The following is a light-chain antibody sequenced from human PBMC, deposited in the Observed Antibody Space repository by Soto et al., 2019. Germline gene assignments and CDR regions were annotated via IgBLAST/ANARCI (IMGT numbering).Light chain of an antibody. CDR1: NSDVGGYDY. V-gene: IGLV2-14*01. CDR3: SSLTSSNTWV. Sequence: QSALTQPGSVSGSPGQSITISCTGTNSDVGGYDYVSWYQHYPGKAPKLLIYQVNNRPSGVSSRFSGSKSGNTASLTFSGLQAEDDADYYCSSLTSSNTWVFGGGTKLTV. J-gene: IGLJ3*02. CDR2: QVN.